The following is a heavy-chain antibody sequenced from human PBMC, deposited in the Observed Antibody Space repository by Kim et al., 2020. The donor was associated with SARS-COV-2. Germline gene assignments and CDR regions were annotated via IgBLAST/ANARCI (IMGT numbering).Heavy chain of an antibody. Sequence: STIYYADSVKGRFTISNDNAKNSLYLQMNSLRAEDTAVYYCAAFGEDGMDVWGQGTTVTVSS. CDR3: AAFGEDGMDV. V-gene: IGHV3-48*01. CDR2: STI. J-gene: IGHJ6*02. D-gene: IGHD3-10*01.